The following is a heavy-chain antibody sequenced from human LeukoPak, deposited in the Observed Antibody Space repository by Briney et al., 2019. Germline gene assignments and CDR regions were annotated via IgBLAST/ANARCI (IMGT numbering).Heavy chain of an antibody. CDR1: GFTVSSNY. J-gene: IGHJ5*02. D-gene: IGHD1-7*01. CDR2: IYSGGST. V-gene: IGHV3-53*05. CDR3: ARDRVGNYGGFDP. Sequence: GGSLRLSCAASGFTVSSNYMSWVRQAPGKGLEWVSVIYSGGSTYYADSVKGRFTISRDNSKNTLYLQMNSLRAEDTAVYYCARDRVGNYGGFDPWGQGTLVTVSS.